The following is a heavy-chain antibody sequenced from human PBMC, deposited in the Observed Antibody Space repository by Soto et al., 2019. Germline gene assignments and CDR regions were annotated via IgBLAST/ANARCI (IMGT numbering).Heavy chain of an antibody. J-gene: IGHJ4*02. CDR3: ARDLGSGYDPGDY. D-gene: IGHD5-12*01. Sequence: QVQLVQSGAEVKKPGSSVKVSCKTSGDIFSGYSISWVRQAPGQGLEGMGGIIPIFGTTNYAQRFHGRVTITADKATSTVYMELYSLKSEDTAVYYCARDLGSGYDPGDYWGQGTLVTVSS. CDR1: GDIFSGYS. V-gene: IGHV1-69*14. CDR2: IIPIFGTT.